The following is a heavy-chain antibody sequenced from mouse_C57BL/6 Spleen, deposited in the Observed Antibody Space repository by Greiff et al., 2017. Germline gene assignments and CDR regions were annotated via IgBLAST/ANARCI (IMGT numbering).Heavy chain of an antibody. V-gene: IGHV5-16*01. CDR3: ARGICYYGSSSAWFGY. J-gene: IGHJ3*01. Sequence: EVKLVESEGGLVQPGSSMKLSCTASGFTFSDYYMAWVRQVPEKGLEWVANINYDGSSTYYLDSLKSSFIISRDNAKNILYLQMSSLKSEDTATYDCARGICYYGSSSAWFGYWGQGTLVTVSA. CDR2: INYDGSST. D-gene: IGHD1-1*01. CDR1: GFTFSDYY.